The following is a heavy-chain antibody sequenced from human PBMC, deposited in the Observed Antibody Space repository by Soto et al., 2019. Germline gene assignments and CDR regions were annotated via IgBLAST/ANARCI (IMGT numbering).Heavy chain of an antibody. D-gene: IGHD6-19*01. V-gene: IGHV3-23*01. Sequence: GGSLRLSCAASGFTFSSYAMSWVRQAPGKGLEWVSAISGSGGSTYYADSVKGRFTISRDNSKNTLYLQMNSLRAEDTAVYYCAKDLGKYSSGWPIDYWGQGTLVTVSS. J-gene: IGHJ4*02. CDR2: ISGSGGST. CDR1: GFTFSSYA. CDR3: AKDLGKYSSGWPIDY.